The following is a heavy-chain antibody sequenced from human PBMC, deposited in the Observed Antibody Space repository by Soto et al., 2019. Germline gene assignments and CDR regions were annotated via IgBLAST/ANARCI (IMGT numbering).Heavy chain of an antibody. CDR1: GASTASHSH. CDR3: ALALGPTTGLAY. J-gene: IGHJ4*02. V-gene: IGHV4-31*02. D-gene: IGHD1-26*01. Sequence: QVQLQESGPGLVKPSQTLSLTCSVSGASTASHSHWTWIRQPPGKGLEWMGYFFHSGTTFSNPSLTSRLSISMDTSGNHFALELRSVTAADTAVYYCALALGPTTGLAYWGQGTLVTVSS. CDR2: FFHSGTT.